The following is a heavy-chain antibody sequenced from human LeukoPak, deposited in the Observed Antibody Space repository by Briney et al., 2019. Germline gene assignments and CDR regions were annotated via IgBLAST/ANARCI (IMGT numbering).Heavy chain of an antibody. J-gene: IGHJ4*02. CDR1: GGSISSGDYY. CDR2: IYYSGST. V-gene: IGHV4-30-4*01. D-gene: IGHD2-15*01. CDR3: ARESAGLDCSSGSCYSGLAY. Sequence: SETLSLTCTVSGGSISSGDYYWSWIRQPPGKGLEWIGYIYYSGSTYYNPSLKSRVTISVDTSKNQFSLKLSSVTAADTAVYYCARESAGLDCSSGSCYSGLAYWGQGTLVTVSS.